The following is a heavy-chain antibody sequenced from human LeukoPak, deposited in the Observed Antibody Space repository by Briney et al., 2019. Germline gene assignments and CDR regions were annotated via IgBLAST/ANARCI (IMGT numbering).Heavy chain of an antibody. CDR3: ARGGGDGYNQAQNDAFDI. J-gene: IGHJ3*02. CDR2: IYYSGST. Sequence: SETLSLTCTVSGGSISSYYWSWLRQPPGKGLEWIGYIYYSGSTYYNPSLKSRVTISVDRSKNQFSLKLSSVTAADTAVYYCARGGGDGYNQAQNDAFDIWGQGTMVTVSS. CDR1: GGSISSYY. V-gene: IGHV4-59*12. D-gene: IGHD5-24*01.